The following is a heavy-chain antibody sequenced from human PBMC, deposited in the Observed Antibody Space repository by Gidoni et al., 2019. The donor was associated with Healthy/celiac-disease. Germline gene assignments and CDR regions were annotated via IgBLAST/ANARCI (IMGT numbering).Heavy chain of an antibody. Sequence: QVQLQESGPGLVKPSETLSLTCTVSGGSISSYYWSWIRQPPGKGLEWIGYIYYSGSTNYNPSLKSRVTISVDTSKNQFSLKLSSVTAADTAVYYCARDFGRDSYGYDAFDIWGQGTMVTVSS. J-gene: IGHJ3*02. V-gene: IGHV4-59*01. CDR1: GGSISSYY. CDR2: IYYSGST. D-gene: IGHD5-18*01. CDR3: ARDFGRDSYGYDAFDI.